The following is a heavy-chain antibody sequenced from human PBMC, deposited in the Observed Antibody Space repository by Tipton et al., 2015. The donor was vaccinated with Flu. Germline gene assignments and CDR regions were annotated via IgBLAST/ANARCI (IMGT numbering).Heavy chain of an antibody. D-gene: IGHD4/OR15-4a*01. CDR1: GGSIIPYF. CDR3: ARVVRGAGIDY. Sequence: TLSLTCTVSGGSIIPYFWSWIRQPPGKGLEWLGYVYYSGSTNYNPSLNSRASMSVDTSENQFSLRLTSVTAADTAVYYCARVVRGAGIDYWGQGTLVTVST. J-gene: IGHJ4*02. CDR2: VYYSGST. V-gene: IGHV4-59*01.